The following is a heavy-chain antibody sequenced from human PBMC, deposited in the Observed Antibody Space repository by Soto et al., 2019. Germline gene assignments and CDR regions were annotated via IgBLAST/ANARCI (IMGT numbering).Heavy chain of an antibody. D-gene: IGHD2-8*01. Sequence: QVQLVQSGAEVKKPGASVKVSCKASGYTFTSYGISWVRQAPGQGLEWMGWISAYNGNTNYAQKLQGRVTMTTDTSTSTAYMELRSLRSDDTTVYYCARVGSNVAGRDDNYYYGMDVWGQGTTVTVSS. CDR2: ISAYNGNT. CDR1: GYTFTSYG. J-gene: IGHJ6*02. CDR3: ARVGSNVAGRDDNYYYGMDV. V-gene: IGHV1-18*01.